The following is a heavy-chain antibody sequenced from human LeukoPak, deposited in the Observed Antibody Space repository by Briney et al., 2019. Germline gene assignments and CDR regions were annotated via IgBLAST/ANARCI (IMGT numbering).Heavy chain of an antibody. CDR3: ARASYGSGSYYLDY. Sequence: GGSLGLSCAASGXTVSSNYMSWVRQAPGKGLEWVSVIYSGGSTYYADSVKGRFTIFRDNSKNTLYLQMNSLRAEDTAVYYCARASYGSGSYYLDYWGQGTLVTVSS. V-gene: IGHV3-53*01. D-gene: IGHD3-10*01. CDR2: IYSGGST. J-gene: IGHJ4*02. CDR1: GXTVSSNY.